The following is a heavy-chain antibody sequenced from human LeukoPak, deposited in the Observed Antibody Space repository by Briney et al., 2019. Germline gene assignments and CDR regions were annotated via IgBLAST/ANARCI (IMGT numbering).Heavy chain of an antibody. Sequence: SETLSLTCTVSSGSISSSTYYWSWIRQPPGKGLEWIGFIYYSGNTNYNPSLKSRVTISVDTSKNQFSLKLSSMTAADTAVYYCARGALLWFGDRMEYYFDYWGQGTLLTVSS. CDR2: IYYSGNT. CDR3: ARGALLWFGDRMEYYFDY. CDR1: SGSISSSTYY. V-gene: IGHV4-61*01. J-gene: IGHJ4*02. D-gene: IGHD3-10*01.